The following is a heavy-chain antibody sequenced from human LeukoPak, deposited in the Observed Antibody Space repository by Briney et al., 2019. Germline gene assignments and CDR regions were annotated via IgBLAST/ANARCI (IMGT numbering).Heavy chain of an antibody. J-gene: IGHJ5*02. CDR2: TDGSGSST. CDR1: GFTFSSYA. Sequence: GGSLRLSCAASGFTFSSYAMNWVRQPPGKGLEWVSTTDGSGSSTYYADSVKGRFTISRDNSKNTLYLQMTSLRAEDTAVYYCAKSGGYCSSASCYPNWFGPWGQGTLVTVSS. D-gene: IGHD2-2*01. V-gene: IGHV3-23*01. CDR3: AKSGGYCSSASCYPNWFGP.